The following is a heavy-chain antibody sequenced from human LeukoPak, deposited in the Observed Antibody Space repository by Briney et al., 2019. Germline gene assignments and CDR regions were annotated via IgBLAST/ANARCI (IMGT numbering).Heavy chain of an antibody. V-gene: IGHV3-48*04. CDR2: ISSSGSTI. J-gene: IGHJ6*04. D-gene: IGHD3-10*02. CDR1: GFTFSKYS. CDR3: AELGITMIGGV. Sequence: GGSLRLSCAASGFTFSKYSVNWVRQAPGKGLEWVSYISSSGSTIYYADSVKGRFTISRDNAKNSLYLQMNSLRAEDTAVYYCAELGITMIGGVWGKGTTVTISS.